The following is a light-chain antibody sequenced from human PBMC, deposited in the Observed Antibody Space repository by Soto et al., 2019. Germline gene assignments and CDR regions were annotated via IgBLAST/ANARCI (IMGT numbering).Light chain of an antibody. CDR3: QQYNSYHT. V-gene: IGKV1-5*03. J-gene: IGKJ4*01. CDR1: QSINSW. CDR2: KAS. Sequence: DIQMTQSPSTLSASVGDRVTITCRASQSINSWLAWYHQKPGKAPKLLIYKASSLESGVPSRFSGSGSGTEFTLTISILQPDDFATYYCQQYNSYHTYGGGTKVQIK.